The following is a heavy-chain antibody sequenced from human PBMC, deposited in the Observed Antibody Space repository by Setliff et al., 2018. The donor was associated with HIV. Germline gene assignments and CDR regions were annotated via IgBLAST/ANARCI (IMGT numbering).Heavy chain of an antibody. D-gene: IGHD5-12*01. Sequence: PSETLSLTCTVSGGSISSIDYYWSWIRQPPGKGLEWIGYIYYSGSTYYNPSLKSRVTISVDTSKNQFSLKLSSVTAADTAVYYCASTGHIEIDPLQPFEIWGQGTMVTVSS. J-gene: IGHJ3*02. CDR1: GGSISSIDYY. V-gene: IGHV4-30-4*08. CDR3: ASTGHIEIDPLQPFEI. CDR2: IYYSGST.